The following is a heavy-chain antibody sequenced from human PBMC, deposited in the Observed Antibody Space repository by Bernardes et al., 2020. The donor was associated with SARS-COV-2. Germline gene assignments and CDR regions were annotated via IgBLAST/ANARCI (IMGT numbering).Heavy chain of an antibody. CDR3: AKLSSGYDLDNDY. V-gene: IGHV3-9*01. CDR2: ISWNSGSI. Sequence: GGSLRLSRAASGFTVDDYAMHWVRQAPGKGLEWVSVISWNSGSIGYADSVKGRFTISNDNTKNSLYLQMNSLRAEDTALYYCAKLSSGYDLDNDYLGQGTLVTVSS. D-gene: IGHD5-12*01. CDR1: GFTVDDYA. J-gene: IGHJ4*02.